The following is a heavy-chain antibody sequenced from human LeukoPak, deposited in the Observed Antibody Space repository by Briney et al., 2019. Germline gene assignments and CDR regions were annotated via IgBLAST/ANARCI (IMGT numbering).Heavy chain of an antibody. J-gene: IGHJ4*02. Sequence: SETLSLTCTVSGDSISRFYWSWIRPSSGKGLEWIGLITDSGSTNYNPSLKNGVTMSVAPSTSRFSQRLTSVTAADTAVYYCVRNSGSYRLDSWGQGILVTVSS. CDR2: ITDSGST. D-gene: IGHD3-16*02. V-gene: IGHV4-59*08. CDR1: GDSISRFY. CDR3: VRNSGSYRLDS.